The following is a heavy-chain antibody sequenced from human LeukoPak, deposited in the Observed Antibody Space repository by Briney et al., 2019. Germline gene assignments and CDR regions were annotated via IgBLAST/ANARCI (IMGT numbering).Heavy chain of an antibody. CDR3: ARDNAYFDY. CDR1: AFTVSSTF. J-gene: IGHJ4*02. V-gene: IGHV3-53*01. Sequence: GGSLRLSCAASAFTVSSTFMSWVRQAPGKGLEWVSVIYSGGSTHYADSVKGRFTTSRDNSNNTVYLQMNSLRAEDTAVYYCARDNAYFDYWGRGTLVTVSS. CDR2: IYSGGST.